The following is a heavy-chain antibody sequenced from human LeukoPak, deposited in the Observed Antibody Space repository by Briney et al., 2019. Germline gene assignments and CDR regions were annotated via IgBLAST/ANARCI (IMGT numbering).Heavy chain of an antibody. CDR3: ARGGGYYSFYYYYMDV. J-gene: IGHJ6*03. Sequence: SEILSLTCTVSGGSISSSSYYWGWIRQPPGKGLEWIGSIYYSGSTYYNPSLKSRVTISVDTSKNQFSLKLSSVTAADTAVYYCARGGGYYSFYYYYMDVWGKGTTVTVSS. V-gene: IGHV4-39*07. CDR2: IYYSGST. CDR1: GGSISSSSYY. D-gene: IGHD3-22*01.